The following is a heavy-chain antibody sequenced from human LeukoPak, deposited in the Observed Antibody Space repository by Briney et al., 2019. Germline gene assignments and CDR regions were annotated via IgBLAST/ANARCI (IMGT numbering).Heavy chain of an antibody. CDR3: VDLNAPL. CDR2: ISGSSSST. D-gene: IGHD2-8*01. V-gene: IGHV3-48*04. Sequence: GGSLRLSCAASGFTFSTYSMNWVRQAPGRGLEWVSYISGSSSSTKYADSVKGRFTISRDNAKNSLYLQMNSLRVEDTAVYYCVDLNAPLWGQGTLVTVSS. CDR1: GFTFSTYS. J-gene: IGHJ4*02.